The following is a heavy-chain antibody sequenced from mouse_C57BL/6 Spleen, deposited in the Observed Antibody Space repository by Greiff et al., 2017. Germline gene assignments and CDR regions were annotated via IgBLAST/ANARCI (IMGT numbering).Heavy chain of an antibody. CDR1: GYSITSGYY. V-gene: IGHV3-6*01. J-gene: IGHJ4*01. Sequence: EESGPGLVKPSQSLSLTCSVTGYSITSGYYWNWIRQFPGNKLEWMGYISYDGSNNYNPSLKNRISITRDTSKNQFFLKLNSVTTEDTATYYCAREKLFYAMDYWGQGTSVTVSS. CDR3: AREKLFYAMDY. CDR2: ISYDGSN.